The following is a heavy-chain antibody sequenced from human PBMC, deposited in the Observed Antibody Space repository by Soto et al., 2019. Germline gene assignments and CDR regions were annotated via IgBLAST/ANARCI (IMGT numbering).Heavy chain of an antibody. J-gene: IGHJ4*02. CDR2: IIPILGIA. CDR1: GGTFSSYA. CDR3: ARGLYSGFDY. Sequence: ASVKVSCKASGGTFSSYAISWVRQAPGQGLEWMGGIIPILGIANYAQKFQGRVTITADKSTSTAYMELSSLRSEDTAVYYCARGLYSGFDYWGKGTLVTVSS. D-gene: IGHD5-12*01. V-gene: IGHV1-69*10.